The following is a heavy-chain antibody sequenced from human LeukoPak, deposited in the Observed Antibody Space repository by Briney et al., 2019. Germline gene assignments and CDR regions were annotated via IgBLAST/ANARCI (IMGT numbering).Heavy chain of an antibody. V-gene: IGHV4-59*01. CDR3: AGIQVDTAMVTTSAFDI. J-gene: IGHJ3*02. CDR1: GGSISSYY. Sequence: SETLSLTCTVSGGSISSYYWSWIRQPPGKGLEWIGYIYYSGSTNYNPSLKSRVTISVDTSRNQFSPKLSSVTAADTAVYYCAGIQVDTAMVTTSAFDIWGQGTMVTVSS. CDR2: IYYSGST. D-gene: IGHD5-18*01.